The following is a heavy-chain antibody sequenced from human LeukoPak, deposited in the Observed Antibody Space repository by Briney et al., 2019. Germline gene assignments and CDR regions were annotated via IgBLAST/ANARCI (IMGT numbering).Heavy chain of an antibody. D-gene: IGHD4-17*01. J-gene: IGHJ4*02. CDR1: GFTVSSNY. Sequence: GGSLRLSCAASGFTVSSNYMNWVRQAPGKGLEWVSVIYSGGSTYSADSVRGRFTISRDNSKNTLYPQMNNLRAEDTAVYYCARGEDYGDYFDYWGQGTLVTVSS. V-gene: IGHV3-53*01. CDR2: IYSGGST. CDR3: ARGEDYGDYFDY.